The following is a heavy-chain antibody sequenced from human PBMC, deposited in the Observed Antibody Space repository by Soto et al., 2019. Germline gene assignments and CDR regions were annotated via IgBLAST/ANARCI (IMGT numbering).Heavy chain of an antibody. V-gene: IGHV1-69*06. CDR1: AGTFNNYA. Sequence: QEQLVQSGPEGKKPGSSVTVSCKASAGTFNNYAICWVRQAPGQGLEWMGGTIPLFSTSSYAQRFQGRVTITADKSTSTVYMEMSNLKSEDPALYYCARAAGRPYYFYGMDVWGQGTMVTVSS. J-gene: IGHJ6*02. CDR3: ARAAGRPYYFYGMDV. CDR2: TIPLFSTS. D-gene: IGHD3-10*01.